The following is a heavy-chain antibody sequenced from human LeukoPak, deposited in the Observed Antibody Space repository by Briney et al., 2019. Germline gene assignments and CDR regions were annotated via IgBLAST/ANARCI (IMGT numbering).Heavy chain of an antibody. D-gene: IGHD1-26*01. Sequence: GGSLRLSCAASGFIFSTYSMNWVRQAPGKGLEWVSSISSSTSYIYCADSVKGRFTISRDNAKNSLYLQMNSLRPGDTAVYYCASGTYYYYFDYWGQGTLVTVSS. CDR1: GFIFSTYS. V-gene: IGHV3-21*01. CDR2: ISSSTSYI. CDR3: ASGTYYYYFDY. J-gene: IGHJ4*02.